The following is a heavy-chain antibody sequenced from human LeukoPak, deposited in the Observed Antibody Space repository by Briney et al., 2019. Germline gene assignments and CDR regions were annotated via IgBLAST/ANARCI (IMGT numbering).Heavy chain of an antibody. V-gene: IGHV1-8*01. CDR3: ARVYDILTGYYEFDY. D-gene: IGHD3-9*01. CDR1: GYTFTSYD. CDR2: MNPNSGNT. Sequence: ASVKVSCKASGYTFTSYDINWVRQATGQGLEWMGWMNPNSGNTGYAQKFQGRVTTTRNTSISTAYMELSSLRSEDTAVYYCARVYDILTGYYEFDYWGQGTLVTVSS. J-gene: IGHJ4*02.